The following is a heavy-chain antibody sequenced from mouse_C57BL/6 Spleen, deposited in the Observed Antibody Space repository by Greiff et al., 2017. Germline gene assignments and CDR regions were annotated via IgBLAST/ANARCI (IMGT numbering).Heavy chain of an antibody. V-gene: IGHV1-80*01. J-gene: IGHJ1*03. CDR1: GYAFSSYW. CDR2: IYPGDGDT. D-gene: IGHD1-1*01. Sequence: QVQLQQSGAELVKPGASVKISCKASGYAFSSYWMNWVKQRPGKGLEWIGQIYPGDGDTNYNGKFKGKATLTADKSSSTAYMQLSSLTSEDSAVYFCSRSQSLYYGSSYGWYFDVWGTGTTVTVSS. CDR3: SRSQSLYYGSSYGWYFDV.